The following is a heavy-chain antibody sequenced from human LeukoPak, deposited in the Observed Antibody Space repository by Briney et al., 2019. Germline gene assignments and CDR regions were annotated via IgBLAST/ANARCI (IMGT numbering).Heavy chain of an antibody. CDR1: GGSISSYY. V-gene: IGHV4-4*09. D-gene: IGHD1-26*01. Sequence: SETLSLTCTVSGGSISSYYWSWIRQPPGKGLEWIGYIYTSGSTNYNPSLKSRVTISVDTSKNQISLKLTSVTAADTAVYYCARGAYYFDYWGQGTLVTVSS. CDR2: IYTSGST. CDR3: ARGAYYFDY. J-gene: IGHJ4*02.